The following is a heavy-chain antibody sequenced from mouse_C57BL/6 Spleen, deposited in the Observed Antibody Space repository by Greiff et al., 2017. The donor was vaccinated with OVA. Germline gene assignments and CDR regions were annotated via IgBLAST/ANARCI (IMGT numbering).Heavy chain of an antibody. Sequence: VQLQQSGPELVKPGASVKISCKASGYTFTDYYMNWVKQSHGKSLEWIGDINPNNGGTSYNQKFKGKATLTVDKSSSTAYMELRSLTSEDSAVYYCARYSYGAMDYWGQGTSVTVSS. CDR3: ARYSYGAMDY. J-gene: IGHJ4*01. V-gene: IGHV1-26*01. CDR2: INPNNGGT. CDR1: GYTFTDYY. D-gene: IGHD2-12*01.